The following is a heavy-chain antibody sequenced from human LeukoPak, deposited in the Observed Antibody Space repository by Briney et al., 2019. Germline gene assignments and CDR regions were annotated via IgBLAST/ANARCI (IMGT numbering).Heavy chain of an antibody. Sequence: GSLRLSCAASGFTFSKYAMSWVRQAPGKGLEWVSYISSSGSTIYYADSVKGRFTISRDNAKNSLYLQMNSLRAEDTAVYYCAREMYYYGSGSYYNTLYYYGMDVWGQGTTVTVSS. CDR1: GFTFSKYA. D-gene: IGHD3-10*01. CDR2: ISSSGSTI. J-gene: IGHJ6*02. CDR3: AREMYYYGSGSYYNTLYYYGMDV. V-gene: IGHV3-48*03.